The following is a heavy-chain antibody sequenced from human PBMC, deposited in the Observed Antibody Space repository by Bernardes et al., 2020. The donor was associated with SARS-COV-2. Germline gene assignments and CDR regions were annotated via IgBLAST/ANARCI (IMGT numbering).Heavy chain of an antibody. CDR2: MNPSSANS. D-gene: IGHD2-21*02. CDR1: GYSFSTYD. V-gene: IGHV1-8*01. CDR3: AREIKWSCGDDCYTRYFDL. Sequence: ASVKVSCRASGYSFSTYDINWVRQATGQGLEWMGWMNPSSANSGQAQKFQDRVTMTRNTSITTAYMELSSLRSEDTAVYYCAREIKWSCGDDCYTRYFDLWGRGTLVTVSS. J-gene: IGHJ2*01.